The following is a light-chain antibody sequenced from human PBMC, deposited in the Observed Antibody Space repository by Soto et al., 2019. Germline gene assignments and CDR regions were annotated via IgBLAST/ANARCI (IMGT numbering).Light chain of an antibody. V-gene: IGKV3-15*01. CDR1: QSVSSN. CDR2: WAS. Sequence: EIVMTQSPATLSVSPGERATLSCRASQSVSSNLAWYQQKPGQPPRLLIYWASTRDSGVPDRFSGSGSGTDFTLTITRLQAEDVAVYYCQQYYSSSLTFGGGTKVEIK. J-gene: IGKJ4*01. CDR3: QQYYSSSLT.